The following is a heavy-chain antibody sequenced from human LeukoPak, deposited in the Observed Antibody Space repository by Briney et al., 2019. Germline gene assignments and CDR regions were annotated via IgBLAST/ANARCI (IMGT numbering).Heavy chain of an antibody. CDR1: GDYISSTTYY. Sequence: SETLSLTCTVSGDYISSTTYYWGWIRQPPGKGLEWIGSFYSSGSTYYNPSLKSRVTISVDTSKNQFSLKLRSVTAADTAVYYCARIGKTSVLRYFDWLPFDYWGQGTLVTVSS. D-gene: IGHD3-9*01. CDR3: ARIGKTSVLRYFDWLPFDY. V-gene: IGHV4-39*07. J-gene: IGHJ4*02. CDR2: FYSSGST.